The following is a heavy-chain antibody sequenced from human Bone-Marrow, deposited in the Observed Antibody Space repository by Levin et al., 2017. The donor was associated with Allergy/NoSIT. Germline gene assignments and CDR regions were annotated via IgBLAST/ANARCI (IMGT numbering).Heavy chain of an antibody. CDR3: ATEFSGSYDI. J-gene: IGHJ3*02. V-gene: IGHV3-7*01. Sequence: GESLKISCAASGLTFSGHWISWVRQAPGKGLEWVANIKGDGSDKYYVDSVKGRFTISRDNAKNSVYLQMNSLRAGDTAVYYCATEFSGSYDIWGPGTMVTISS. CDR1: GLTFSGHW. CDR2: IKGDGSDK. D-gene: IGHD3-10*01.